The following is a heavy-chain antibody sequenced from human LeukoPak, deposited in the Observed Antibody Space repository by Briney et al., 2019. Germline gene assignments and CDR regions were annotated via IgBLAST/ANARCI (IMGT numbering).Heavy chain of an antibody. CDR3: AHRRGYDILTGPSMQFDC. CDR2: IYWDDDK. CDR1: GFSLSTSGVG. D-gene: IGHD3-9*01. Sequence: SGPTLVKPTQTLTLTCTFSGFSLSTSGVGVGWIRQPPGKALEWLALIYWDDDKRYSPSLKSRLTITKGTSKNQVVLTMTNMDPVDTATYYCAHRRGYDILTGPSMQFDCWGQGTLVTVSS. V-gene: IGHV2-5*02. J-gene: IGHJ4*02.